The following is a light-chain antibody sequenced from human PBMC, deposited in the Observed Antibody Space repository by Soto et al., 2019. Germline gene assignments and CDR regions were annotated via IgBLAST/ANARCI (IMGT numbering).Light chain of an antibody. V-gene: IGLV3-1*01. CDR1: KLGDKY. CDR3: QAWDSSTGGV. CDR2: QDR. J-gene: IGLJ2*01. Sequence: SYGLTQPPSVSVSPGQTASITCSGDKLGDKYACWYQQKPGQSPVLVIYQDRKRPSGIPERFSGSNSGNTATLTISGTQAMDEADYYCQAWDSSTGGVFGGGTKLTVL.